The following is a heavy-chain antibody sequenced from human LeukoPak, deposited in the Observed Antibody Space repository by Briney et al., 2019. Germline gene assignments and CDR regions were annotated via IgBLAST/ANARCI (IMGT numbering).Heavy chain of an antibody. J-gene: IGHJ4*02. CDR3: VGLLQLTTTNDY. CDR2: ITGSGGSI. V-gene: IGHV3-23*01. CDR1: GFTFTSYA. Sequence: GGSLRLSCAASGFTFTSYAMSWVRQAPGKGLEWVSAITGSGGSIDYADSVKGGFTISRDNSKNTLYLQMNSLRAEDTAVYYCVGLLQLTTTNDYWGQGTLVTVSS. D-gene: IGHD4-4*01.